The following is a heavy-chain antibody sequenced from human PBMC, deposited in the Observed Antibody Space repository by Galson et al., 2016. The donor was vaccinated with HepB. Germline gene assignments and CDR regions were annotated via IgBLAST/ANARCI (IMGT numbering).Heavy chain of an antibody. Sequence: CAASGFTFITYGMHWVRQAPGKGLEWVAVIWYDGSNKYYADSVKGRFTISRDNSKNTLYLQVNRLGAEDTALYYCARGGYYYDSGDSPIDYWGQGTLVTVSS. V-gene: IGHV3-33*01. D-gene: IGHD3-22*01. CDR1: GFTFITYG. J-gene: IGHJ4*02. CDR2: IWYDGSNK. CDR3: ARGGYYYDSGDSPIDY.